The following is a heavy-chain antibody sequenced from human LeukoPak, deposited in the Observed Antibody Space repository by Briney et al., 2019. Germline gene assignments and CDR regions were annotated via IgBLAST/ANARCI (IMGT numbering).Heavy chain of an antibody. J-gene: IGHJ4*02. CDR2: ISAYDGNT. Sequence: ASVKVSCKASGYTFTSYGISWVRQAPGQGLEWMGWISAYDGNTNYAQKFQGRVTITADESTSTAYMELSSLRSEDTAVYYCARANTPHYYDSSGRFDYWGQGTLVTVSS. CDR3: ARANTPHYYDSSGRFDY. CDR1: GYTFTSYG. D-gene: IGHD3-22*01. V-gene: IGHV1-18*01.